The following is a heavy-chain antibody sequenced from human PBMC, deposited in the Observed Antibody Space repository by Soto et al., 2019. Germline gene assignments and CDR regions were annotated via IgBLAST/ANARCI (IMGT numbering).Heavy chain of an antibody. J-gene: IGHJ4*02. Sequence: PGGSLRLSCAASGFTFSSYGMPWVRQAPGKGLEWVAVISYDGSNKDYADSVKGRFTISRANSKNTLYLQMNSLRAEDTAVYYCAKDRYYGSGSYLDYWGQGTLVTVS. CDR1: GFTFSSYG. D-gene: IGHD3-10*01. V-gene: IGHV3-30*18. CDR2: ISYDGSNK. CDR3: AKDRYYGSGSYLDY.